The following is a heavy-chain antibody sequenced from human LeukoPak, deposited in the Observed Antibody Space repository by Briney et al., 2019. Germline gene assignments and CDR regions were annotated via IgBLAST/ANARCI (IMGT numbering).Heavy chain of an antibody. D-gene: IGHD2-15*01. CDR3: ARSPGGYCSGGSCYGHPSYLDY. CDR2: IRYDGSNK. J-gene: IGHJ4*02. CDR1: GFTFSSYA. Sequence: GGSLRLSCAASGFTFSSYAMHWVRQAPGKGLEWVAFIRYDGSNKYYADSVKGRFTISRDNSKNTLYLQMNSLRAEDTAVYYCARSPGGYCSGGSCYGHPSYLDYWGQGTLVTVSS. V-gene: IGHV3-30*02.